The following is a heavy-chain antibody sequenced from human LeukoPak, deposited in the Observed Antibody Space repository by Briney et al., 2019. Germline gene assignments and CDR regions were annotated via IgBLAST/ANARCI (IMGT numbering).Heavy chain of an antibody. CDR2: IYSGGST. D-gene: IGHD5-24*01. CDR1: GFTVSSNY. V-gene: IGHV3-53*01. CDR3: AREGERYNSDY. Sequence: GGSLTLPGAASGFTVSSNYMSWVRQAPGKGLEWVSVIYSGGSTYYAESVKGRFTISRDNSKNTPYLQMNSLRAEDTAVYYCAREGERYNSDYWGQGTMVTVSS. J-gene: IGHJ4*02.